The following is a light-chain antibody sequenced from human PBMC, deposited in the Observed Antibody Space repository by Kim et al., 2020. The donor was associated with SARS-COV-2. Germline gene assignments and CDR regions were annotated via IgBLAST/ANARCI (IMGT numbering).Light chain of an antibody. CDR2: KAS. CDR1: QSISSW. V-gene: IGKV1-5*03. J-gene: IGKJ5*01. CDR3: QQYNSYPIT. Sequence: DIQMTQSPPTLSPSVGDSVAMTCRASQSISSWLAWYQRKPGKAPRLLINKASTLESGVPSRFSGSGSGTEFTLTITSLQPDDSATYYCQQYNSYPITFGQGTRLEIK.